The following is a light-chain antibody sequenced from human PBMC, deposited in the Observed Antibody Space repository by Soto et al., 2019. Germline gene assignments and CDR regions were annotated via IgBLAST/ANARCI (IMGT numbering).Light chain of an antibody. V-gene: IGKV1-5*01. CDR1: QNIASW. CDR3: QQHNTYSAT. J-gene: IGKJ5*01. CDR2: GAS. Sequence: DIQMTQSPSTLSASVGDSVTITCRASQNIASWLAWYQQRPGKAPKLLIYGASTSESGVPLRFSGSGSGTEFTLTIRSLQPGDFAIYYCQQHNTYSATFGQGTRLEIK.